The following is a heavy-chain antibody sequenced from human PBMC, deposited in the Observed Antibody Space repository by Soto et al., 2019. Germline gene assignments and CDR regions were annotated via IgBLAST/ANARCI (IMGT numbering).Heavy chain of an antibody. CDR1: GFTVSSNY. Sequence: GGSLGLSCAASGFTVSSNYMRWVRQAPGKGLEWVSVIYSGGSTYYADSVKGRFTISRDNSKNTLYLQMNSLRAEDTAVYYCARGEYRSSTPSDFWCQGTLVTVSS. D-gene: IGHD6-6*01. V-gene: IGHV3-66*01. CDR2: IYSGGST. J-gene: IGHJ4*02. CDR3: ARGEYRSSTPSDF.